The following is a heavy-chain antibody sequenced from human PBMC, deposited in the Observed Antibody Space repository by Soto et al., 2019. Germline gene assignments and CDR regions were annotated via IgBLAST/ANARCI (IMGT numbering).Heavy chain of an antibody. CDR3: ARDKITGLFDY. D-gene: IGHD2-8*02. J-gene: IGHJ4*02. CDR2: INHSGST. CDR1: GGSFIGYY. Sequence: SETLSVTCAVYGGSFIGYYWTWIRQPLGTGLEWIGEINHSGSTNYNPSLKSRVTISVDTSKNQFSLKLTSVTAADTAVYYCARDKITGLFDYWGQGTLVTVSS. V-gene: IGHV4-34*01.